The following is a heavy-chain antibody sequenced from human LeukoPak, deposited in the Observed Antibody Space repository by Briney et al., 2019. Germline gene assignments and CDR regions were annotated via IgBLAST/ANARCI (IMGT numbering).Heavy chain of an antibody. Sequence: SETLSLTCTVSGGSINSDTSYWGWIRQPPGKGLEWIAGIYYSGSTYYNPSLKSRVTISIDTSKNQFSPKLSSVTAADTAVYYCARRSAVAGFDYWGQGTLVTVSS. J-gene: IGHJ4*02. D-gene: IGHD6-19*01. V-gene: IGHV4-39*01. CDR1: GGSINSDTSY. CDR3: ARRSAVAGFDY. CDR2: IYYSGST.